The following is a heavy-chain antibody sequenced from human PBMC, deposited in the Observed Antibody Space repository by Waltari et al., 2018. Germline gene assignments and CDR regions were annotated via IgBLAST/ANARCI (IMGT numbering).Heavy chain of an antibody. CDR1: GFVFSTYA. Sequence: EVQLLESGGGLVQPGGSLRLSCAASGFVFSTYAMSWVRQAPGKGLEWVSAISGSGADTYYAASVKGRFTISRDNSKNTLYLQMNSLRAEDTAVYYCAKRGDANYYTQINYWGQGTLVTVSS. J-gene: IGHJ4*02. D-gene: IGHD2-2*02. CDR2: ISGSGADT. CDR3: AKRGDANYYTQINY. V-gene: IGHV3-23*01.